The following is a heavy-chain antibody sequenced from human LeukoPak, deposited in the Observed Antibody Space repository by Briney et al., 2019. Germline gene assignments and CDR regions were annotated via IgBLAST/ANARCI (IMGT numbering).Heavy chain of an antibody. V-gene: IGHV1-24*01. CDR1: GFTFSSYA. D-gene: IGHD3-3*01. J-gene: IGHJ3*02. Sequence: PGGSLRLSCAASGFTFSSYAMSWVRQAPGKGLEWMGGFDPEDGETIYAQKFQGRVTMTEDTSTDTAYMELSSLRSEDTAVYYCATRGLRFLEWSTRMGDAFDIWGQGTMVTVSS. CDR2: FDPEDGET. CDR3: ATRGLRFLEWSTRMGDAFDI.